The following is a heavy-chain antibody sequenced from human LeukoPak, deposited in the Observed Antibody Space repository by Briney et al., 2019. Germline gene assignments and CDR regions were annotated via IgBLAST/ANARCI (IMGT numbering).Heavy chain of an antibody. CDR3: AREAPAAMRVFDY. V-gene: IGHV4-61*01. D-gene: IGHD2-2*01. Sequence: SSETLSLTCTVSGYSISSGYYWGWIRQPPGKGLEWIGDIYYSGSTNYNPSLKSRATISVDTSKNKFSLKLNSVTAADTAVYYCAREAPAAMRVFDYWGQGTLVTVSS. J-gene: IGHJ4*02. CDR1: GYSISSGYY. CDR2: IYYSGST.